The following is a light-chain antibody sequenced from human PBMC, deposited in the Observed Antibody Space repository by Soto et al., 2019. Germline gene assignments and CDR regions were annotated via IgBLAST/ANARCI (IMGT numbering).Light chain of an antibody. V-gene: IGLV2-14*01. CDR3: SSYTITSTLYV. Sequence: QSALTQPASVSGSPGQSITISCTGGSGDVGGYNYVSWYQQHPGKAPQLMIYEVSNRPSGVSTRFSGSKSGDTASLTISGLQAEDEATYYCSSYTITSTLYVFGSGTKVTV. CDR2: EVS. CDR1: SGDVGGYNY. J-gene: IGLJ1*01.